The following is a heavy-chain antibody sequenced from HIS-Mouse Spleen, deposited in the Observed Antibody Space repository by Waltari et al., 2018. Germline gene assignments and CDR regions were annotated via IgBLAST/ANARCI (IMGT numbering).Heavy chain of an antibody. D-gene: IGHD6-13*01. Sequence: QLQLQESGPGLVKPSETLSLTCTVSGGSIGSSSYYWGWIRQPPGKGLEWIGSIYYSGSTYYNPSLTSRVTISVDPSKNQFSLKLSSVTAADTAVYYCAREIPYSSSWYDWYFDLWGRGTLVTVSS. CDR2: IYYSGST. J-gene: IGHJ2*01. V-gene: IGHV4-39*07. CDR3: AREIPYSSSWYDWYFDL. CDR1: GGSIGSSSYY.